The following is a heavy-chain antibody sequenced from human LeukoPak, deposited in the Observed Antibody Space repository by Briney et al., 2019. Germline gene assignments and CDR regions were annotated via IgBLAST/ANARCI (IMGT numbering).Heavy chain of an antibody. J-gene: IGHJ4*02. CDR3: AGTVTTRYYFDY. CDR1: GGSISGYY. CDR2: FFSTGST. V-gene: IGHV4-4*07. D-gene: IGHD4-17*01. Sequence: SETLSLTCTVSGGSISGYYWSWIRQPAGKGLEWIGRFFSTGSTNYNPSLKSRVTMSVDTSKNQFSLKLSSVTAADTAVYYCAGTVTTRYYFDYWGQGTLVTVSS.